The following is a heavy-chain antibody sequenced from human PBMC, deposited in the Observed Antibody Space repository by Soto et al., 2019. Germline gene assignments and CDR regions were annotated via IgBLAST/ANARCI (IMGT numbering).Heavy chain of an antibody. Sequence: EVQLLESGGGLVQPGGSLRLSCAASGFTFSSYAMSWVRQAPGKGLEWVSAISGSGGSTYYADSVKGRFTISRDKSKNTLYLQMNSLRAEDTAVYYCAKAAPRRGYCSGGSCYPSFDYWGQGTLVTVSS. CDR3: AKAAPRRGYCSGGSCYPSFDY. V-gene: IGHV3-23*01. D-gene: IGHD2-15*01. CDR2: ISGSGGST. CDR1: GFTFSSYA. J-gene: IGHJ4*02.